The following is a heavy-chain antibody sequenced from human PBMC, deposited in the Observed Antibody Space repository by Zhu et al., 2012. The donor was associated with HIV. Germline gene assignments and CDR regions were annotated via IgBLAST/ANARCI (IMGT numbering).Heavy chain of an antibody. D-gene: IGHD6-19*01. CDR3: ARAVSKSGWFGNFDY. CDR1: GYSISNGHY. CDR2: MFLGGST. J-gene: IGHJ4*02. Sequence: QVQLQESGPGLVKPSETLSLTCTVSGYSISNGHYWGWIRQPPGKGLEWIGNMFLGGSTYYNPSLKSRVIISGEKSKNQFSLKLSSVTAADTAVYYCARAVSKSGWFGNFDYWAREPGHRLL. V-gene: IGHV4-38-2*02.